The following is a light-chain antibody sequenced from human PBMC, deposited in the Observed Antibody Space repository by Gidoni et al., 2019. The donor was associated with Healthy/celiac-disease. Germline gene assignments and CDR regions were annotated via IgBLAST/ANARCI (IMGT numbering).Light chain of an antibody. Sequence: DIQRTQSPSSLSASVGDRVTITCRASQSIRSYLNWYQQKPGKAPKILIYAPSSMQSGVPSRFSGSGSGTDFTLTISSLQPEDFATYYCQQSYSTPPYTFGQGTKLEIK. CDR3: QQSYSTPPYT. J-gene: IGKJ2*01. CDR1: QSIRSY. V-gene: IGKV1-39*01. CDR2: APS.